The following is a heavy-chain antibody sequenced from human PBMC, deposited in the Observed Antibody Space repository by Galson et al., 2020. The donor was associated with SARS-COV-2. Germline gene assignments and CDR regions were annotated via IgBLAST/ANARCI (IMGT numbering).Heavy chain of an antibody. CDR2: ISSSSSTI. J-gene: IGHJ4*02. D-gene: IGHD3-10*01. CDR1: GFTFSSYS. Sequence: GESLKISCAASGFTFSSYSMNWVRQAPGKGLEWVSYISSSSSTIYYADSVKGRFTISRDNAKNSLYLQMNSLRDEDTAVYYCAREGPYGSGSPFDYWGQGTLVTVSS. V-gene: IGHV3-48*02. CDR3: AREGPYGSGSPFDY.